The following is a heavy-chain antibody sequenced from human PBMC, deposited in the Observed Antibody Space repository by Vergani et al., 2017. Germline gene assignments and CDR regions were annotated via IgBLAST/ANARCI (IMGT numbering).Heavy chain of an antibody. CDR3: AGHAGSGSSGHPDAFDS. CDR2: IYYSGST. D-gene: IGHD2-15*01. J-gene: IGHJ3*02. Sequence: QLQLQESGPGLVKPSETLSLTCTVSGGSISSSSYYWGWIRQPPGKGLEWIGSIYYSGSTYYNPSLKSRVTISVDTSKNQFSRKLSSVTAADTAVYYWAGHAGSGSSGHPDAFDSWGQGTMVTVSS. V-gene: IGHV4-39*01. CDR1: GGSISSSSYY.